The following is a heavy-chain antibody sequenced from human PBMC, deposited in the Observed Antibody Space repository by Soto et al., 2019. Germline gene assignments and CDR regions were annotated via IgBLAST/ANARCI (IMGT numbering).Heavy chain of an antibody. CDR3: ARLSGWYLFDY. Sequence: SETLSLTCTVSGGSISSSSYYWGWIRQPPGKGLEWIGSIYYSGSTYCNPSLKSRVTISVDTSKNQFSLKLSSVTAADTAVYYCARLSGWYLFDYWGQGTLVTVSS. V-gene: IGHV4-39*01. CDR1: GGSISSSSYY. D-gene: IGHD6-19*01. J-gene: IGHJ4*02. CDR2: IYYSGST.